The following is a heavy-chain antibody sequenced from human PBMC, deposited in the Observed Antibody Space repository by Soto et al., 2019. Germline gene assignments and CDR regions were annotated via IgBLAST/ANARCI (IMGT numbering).Heavy chain of an antibody. D-gene: IGHD1-26*01. Sequence: EVQLVESGGGLVQPGGSLRLSFAASGLTFSNYWMHWVRQATGKGLVWFSRINNDGSSTTYAESVKGRVTISRDNAKSTLYLQRNSLRAEDTALYYCARGDNSGSYDFDCWCQGTLVTVSA. CDR2: INNDGSST. V-gene: IGHV3-74*03. J-gene: IGHJ4*02. CDR3: ARGDNSGSYDFDC. CDR1: GLTFSNYW.